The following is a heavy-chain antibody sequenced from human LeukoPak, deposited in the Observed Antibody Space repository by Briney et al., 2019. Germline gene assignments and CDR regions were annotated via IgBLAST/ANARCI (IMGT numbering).Heavy chain of an antibody. CDR1: GFTFSSYW. Sequence: GGSLRLSCAASGFTFSSYWMSWVRQAPGKGLEWVANIKQDGSEKYYVDSVKGRFTISRDNAKNSLYLQMNSLRAEDTAVYYCATERAGERPRPLLSYYYMDVWGKGTRSPSP. CDR2: IKQDGSEK. D-gene: IGHD3-16*01. CDR3: ATERAGERPRPLLSYYYMDV. V-gene: IGHV3-7*01. J-gene: IGHJ6*03.